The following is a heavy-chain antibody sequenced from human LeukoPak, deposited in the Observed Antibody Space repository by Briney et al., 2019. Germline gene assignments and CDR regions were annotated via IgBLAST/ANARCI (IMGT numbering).Heavy chain of an antibody. CDR3: AREKAAAGKGYYGMDV. V-gene: IGHV3-21*01. D-gene: IGHD6-13*01. CDR1: GFTFSSYS. Sequence: GGSLRLSCAASGFTFSSYSMNWVRQAPGKGLEWVSSISSSSSYIYYADSVKGRFTISRDNAKNSLYLQMNSLRAEDTAVYYCAREKAAAGKGYYGMDVWGKGTTVTVSP. CDR2: ISSSSSYI. J-gene: IGHJ6*04.